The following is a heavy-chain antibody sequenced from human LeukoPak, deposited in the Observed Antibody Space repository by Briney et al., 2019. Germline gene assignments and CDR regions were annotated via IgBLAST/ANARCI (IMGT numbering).Heavy chain of an antibody. J-gene: IGHJ6*03. CDR1: GFFFRSYG. Sequence: GGSLRLSCAASGFFFRSYGMHWVRQAPGKGLEWVAVIWNDGSEKYFAESVKGRFTISRDNSNNTLHLQIDTLRAEDTAVYYCAKDTSASIYYMEVWGKGTTVTVSS. CDR2: IWNDGSEK. V-gene: IGHV3-33*06. CDR3: AKDTSASIYYMEV. D-gene: IGHD2-2*01.